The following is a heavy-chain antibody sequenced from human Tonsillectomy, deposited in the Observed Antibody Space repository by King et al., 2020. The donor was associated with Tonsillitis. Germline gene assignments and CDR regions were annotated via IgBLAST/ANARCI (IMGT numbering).Heavy chain of an antibody. Sequence: QLQESGPGLVKPSETLSLTCTVSGGSSSFYWSWIRQPPGTRLEWIGYIYNSGSTNYNPSLKSRVTMSVDTSKNQSSLKLSSVTAADTAVYYCASSSSWYEGYFDYWGQGTLVTVSS. CDR1: GGSSSFY. CDR3: ASSSSWYEGYFDY. CDR2: IYNSGST. D-gene: IGHD6-13*01. V-gene: IGHV4-59*01. J-gene: IGHJ4*02.